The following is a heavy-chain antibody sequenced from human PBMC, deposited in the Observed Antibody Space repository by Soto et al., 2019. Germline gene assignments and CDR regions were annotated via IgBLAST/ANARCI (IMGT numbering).Heavy chain of an antibody. CDR2: VSGNNGAS. J-gene: IGHJ5*01. Sequence: ASVKVSFNASGYPSADFGISLVRQAPGQGLEWMGWVSGNNGASNPAPKVQGRITMTLDTSTGVSYMALRSLRSDDTAIYYCVRDQKYFRVNGNWFDSWGQGTMVTVSS. V-gene: IGHV1-18*04. CDR3: VRDQKYFRVNGNWFDS. D-gene: IGHD2-2*01. CDR1: GYPSADFG.